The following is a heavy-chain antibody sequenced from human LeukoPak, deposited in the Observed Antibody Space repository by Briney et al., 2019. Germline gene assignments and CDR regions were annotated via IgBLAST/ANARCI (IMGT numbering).Heavy chain of an antibody. V-gene: IGHV1-69*05. CDR2: IMPTFGTA. CDR3: ARASSSAHYTGAFDI. J-gene: IGHJ3*02. Sequence: SVKVSCEASGGTFGHYGINWVRQAPGQGLEWMGWIMPTFGTANNARSFQGRVTITTGESSNTVYMELSSLTSEDTAMYFCARASSSAHYTGAFDIWGQGTMLTVSS. D-gene: IGHD3-3*01. CDR1: GGTFGHYG.